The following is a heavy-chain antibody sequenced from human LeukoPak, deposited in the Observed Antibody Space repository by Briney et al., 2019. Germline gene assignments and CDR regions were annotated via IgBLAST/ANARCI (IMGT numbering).Heavy chain of an antibody. J-gene: IGHJ4*02. Sequence: GGSLRLSCAASGFTFDDYAMHWVRQAPGKGLEWVSGISWNSGSIGYADSVKGRFTISRDNSKNTLYLQMNSLRAEDTAVYYCARGSGTVYWGQGTLVTVSS. CDR2: ISWNSGSI. CDR3: ARGSGTVY. D-gene: IGHD3-10*01. CDR1: GFTFDDYA. V-gene: IGHV3-9*01.